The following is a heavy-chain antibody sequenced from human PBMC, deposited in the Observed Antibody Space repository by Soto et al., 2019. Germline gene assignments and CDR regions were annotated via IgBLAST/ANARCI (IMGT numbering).Heavy chain of an antibody. V-gene: IGHV3-53*01. D-gene: IGHD3-10*01. Sequence: SGWSLRLSCAASGFSVNSDYLSWVRQAPGKGLEWVSLIFPGGITYYADSVKGRFTISKDSSKKTLYLQMNNLRADDTAIFYCARGFHYGTIDSWGQGTLVTVS. CDR3: ARGFHYGTIDS. CDR1: GFSVNSDY. CDR2: IFPGGIT. J-gene: IGHJ4*02.